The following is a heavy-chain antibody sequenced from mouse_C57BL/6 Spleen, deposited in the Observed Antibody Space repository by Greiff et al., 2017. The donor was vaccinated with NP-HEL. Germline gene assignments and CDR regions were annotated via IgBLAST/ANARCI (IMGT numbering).Heavy chain of an antibody. CDR3: AEGPLLLREFAY. Sequence: VQLQQSGPELVKPGASVKISCKASGYSFTGYYMNWVKQSPEKSLEWIGEINPSTGGTTYNQKFKAKATLTVDKSSSTAYMQLKSLTSEDSAVYYCAEGPLLLREFAYWGQGTLVTVSA. V-gene: IGHV1-42*01. CDR1: GYSFTGYY. CDR2: INPSTGGT. D-gene: IGHD1-1*01. J-gene: IGHJ3*01.